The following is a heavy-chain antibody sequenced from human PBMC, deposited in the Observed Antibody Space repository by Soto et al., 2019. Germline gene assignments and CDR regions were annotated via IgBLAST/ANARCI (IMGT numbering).Heavy chain of an antibody. Sequence: QVQLVQSGAEVKKPGASVKVSCKGLGYNFIKYGINWVRQAPGQGLEWMGWSSTYSGYTHSAQKLPGRRTLTTDTAATTAYMALRSLRSADTALYYCTREAIVVIPAAQPSHFDSWGQGTLVTVSS. V-gene: IGHV1-18*01. D-gene: IGHD2-2*01. CDR3: TREAIVVIPAAQPSHFDS. CDR2: SSTYSGYT. J-gene: IGHJ4*02. CDR1: GYNFIKYG.